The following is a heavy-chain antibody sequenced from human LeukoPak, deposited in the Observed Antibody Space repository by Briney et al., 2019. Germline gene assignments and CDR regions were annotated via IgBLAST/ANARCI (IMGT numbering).Heavy chain of an antibody. Sequence: QPGGSLRLSCAASGFTFSSYAMSWVRQAPGKGLEWVSAISSSGGSIYYADSVKGRFTISRDNSKNTLYLQMNSLRAEDTAVYYCAKDKGYGSGSLTSLDYWGQGTLVTVSS. CDR3: AKDKGYGSGSLTSLDY. D-gene: IGHD3-10*01. CDR2: ISSSGGSI. J-gene: IGHJ4*02. CDR1: GFTFSSYA. V-gene: IGHV3-23*01.